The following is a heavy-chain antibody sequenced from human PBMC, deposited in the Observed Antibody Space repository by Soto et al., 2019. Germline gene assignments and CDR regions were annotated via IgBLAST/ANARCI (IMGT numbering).Heavy chain of an antibody. V-gene: IGHV3-23*01. CDR1: GFTFSSYA. D-gene: IGHD2-15*01. Sequence: GGSLRLSCAASGFTFSSYAMSWVRQAPGKGLEWASAISGSGGSTYYADSVKGRFTISRDNSKNTLYLQMNSLRAEDTAVYYCPKDRLSLVAVVAESPLRAFDICRQRQMVTVSS. CDR2: ISGSGGST. J-gene: IGHJ3*02. CDR3: PKDRLSLVAVVAESPLRAFDI.